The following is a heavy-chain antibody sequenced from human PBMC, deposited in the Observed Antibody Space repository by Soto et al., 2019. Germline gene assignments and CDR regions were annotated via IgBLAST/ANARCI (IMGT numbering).Heavy chain of an antibody. D-gene: IGHD5-18*01. V-gene: IGHV1-3*01. CDR2: INAGNGNT. CDR1: GYTFTSYA. Sequence: QVQLVQSGAEVKKPGASVKVSCKASGYTFTSYAMHWVRQAPGQRLEWMGWINAGNGNTKYSQKFQGRVTITRDTSASTAYMELSSLRSEDTAVYYCARDREGLYYSYGYNDYYYGMDVWGQGTTVTVSS. J-gene: IGHJ6*02. CDR3: ARDREGLYYSYGYNDYYYGMDV.